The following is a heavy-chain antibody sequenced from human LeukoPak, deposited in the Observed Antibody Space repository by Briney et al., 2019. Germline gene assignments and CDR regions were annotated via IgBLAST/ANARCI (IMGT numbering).Heavy chain of an antibody. CDR1: RGTFRSYA. CDR3: ARDANHYHYIDV. D-gene: IGHD4/OR15-4a*01. CDR2: IIPVFGTE. V-gene: IGHV1-69*13. Sequence: SVKVSCKASRGTFRSYAISWVRQAPGDGLEGMGRIIPVFGTENYAQKFQDRVTITAEQSTTTAYMELRSLRSEDTAVYYCARDANHYHYIDVWGRGTTVIVSS. J-gene: IGHJ6*03.